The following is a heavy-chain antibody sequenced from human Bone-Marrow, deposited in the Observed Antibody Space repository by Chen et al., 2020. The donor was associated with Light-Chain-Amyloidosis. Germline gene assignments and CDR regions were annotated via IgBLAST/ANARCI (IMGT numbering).Heavy chain of an antibody. D-gene: IGHD5-12*01. CDR3: ARRRDGYNFDY. V-gene: IGHV5-51*01. J-gene: IGHJ4*02. Sequence: EVQLEQSGPVVKKPGESLKISCKGSGYTFPNYWLGWVRQMPGKGLEWMGVIYPDDSDARYSPSFEGQVTISADKSITTAYLQWRSLKASDTAMYYCARRRDGYNFDYWGQGTLVTVSS. CDR1: GYTFPNYW. CDR2: IYPDDSDA.